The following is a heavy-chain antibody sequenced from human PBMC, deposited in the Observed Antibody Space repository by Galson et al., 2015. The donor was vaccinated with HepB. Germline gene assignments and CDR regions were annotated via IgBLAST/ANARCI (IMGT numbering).Heavy chain of an antibody. D-gene: IGHD4-17*01. CDR2: TNSDGYTT. CDR1: EFTFSNYW. CDR3: GRGGNGDYGAGVFIDY. J-gene: IGHJ4*02. V-gene: IGHV3-74*03. Sequence: SLRLSCAASEFTFSNYWMHWVRQAPGKGLVWVSRTNSDGYTTEYADSVKGRFTISGDNAKNTLYLQMNSLRAEDTAVYYCGRGGNGDYGAGVFIDYWGQGTPVTVSS.